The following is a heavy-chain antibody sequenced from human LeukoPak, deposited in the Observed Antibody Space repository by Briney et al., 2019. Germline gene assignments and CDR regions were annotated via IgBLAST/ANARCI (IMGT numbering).Heavy chain of an antibody. CDR2: INHSGST. CDR1: GGSFSGYY. Sequence: SETLSLTCAVYGGSFSGYYWSWIRQPPGKGLEWIGEINHSGSTNYNPSLKSRVTISVDTSKNQFSLRLSSVTAADTAVYHCARGRLTMVRGVIISGPWGQGTLVTVSS. J-gene: IGHJ5*02. V-gene: IGHV4-34*01. D-gene: IGHD3-10*01. CDR3: ARGRLTMVRGVIISGP.